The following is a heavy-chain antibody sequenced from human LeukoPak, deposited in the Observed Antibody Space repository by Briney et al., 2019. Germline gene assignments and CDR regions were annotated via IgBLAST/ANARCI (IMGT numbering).Heavy chain of an antibody. CDR1: GGSISSSSYY. Sequence: NPSETLSLTCTVSGGSISSSSYYWGWIRQPPGKGLEWIGSIYYSGSTYYNPSLKSRVTISVDTSKNQFSLKLSSVTAADTAVYYCARQPLLNYFDYWGQGTLVTVSS. V-gene: IGHV4-39*01. CDR3: ARQPLLNYFDY. CDR2: IYYSGST. J-gene: IGHJ4*02.